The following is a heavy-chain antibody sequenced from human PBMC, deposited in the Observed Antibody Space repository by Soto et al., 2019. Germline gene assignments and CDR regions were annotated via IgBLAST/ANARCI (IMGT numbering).Heavy chain of an antibody. D-gene: IGHD3-10*01. CDR3: ARHPLWFGESTFDY. CDR2: IYYSGST. CDR1: GGSISSSSYY. J-gene: IGHJ4*02. Sequence: SETLSLTCTVSGGSISSSSYYWGWIRQPPGKGLEWIGSIYYSGSTYYSPSLKSRVTISVDTSKNQFSLKLSSVTAADTAVYYCARHPLWFGESTFDYWGQGTLVTVSS. V-gene: IGHV4-39*01.